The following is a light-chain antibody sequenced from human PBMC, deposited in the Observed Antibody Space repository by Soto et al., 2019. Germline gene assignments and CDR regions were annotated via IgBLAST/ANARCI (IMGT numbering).Light chain of an antibody. CDR3: QQSYSTPLT. J-gene: IGKJ4*01. Sequence: MQMIQSPSSLCAAVGHRVTITCRASQSISSYLNWYQQKPVKAPKLLIYAASSLQSGVPSRFIFSGSGTDFTLACSSLQPEDFATCYWQQSYSTPLTFGGGTKVDIK. V-gene: IGKV1-39*01. CDR1: QSISSY. CDR2: AAS.